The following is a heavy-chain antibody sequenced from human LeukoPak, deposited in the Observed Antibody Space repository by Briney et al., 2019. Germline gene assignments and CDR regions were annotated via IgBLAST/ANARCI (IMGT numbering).Heavy chain of an antibody. CDR1: GFTFRSYW. CDR2: INSDGSST. V-gene: IGHV3-74*01. D-gene: IGHD6-19*01. J-gene: IGHJ4*02. Sequence: GGSLRLSCAASGFTFRSYWMHWVRQAPGKGLAWVSRINSDGSSTTYADSVKGRFTISRDNAKNTLYLQMNSLRAEDTAVYYCAKDPSIAVAGDDYWGQGTLVTVSS. CDR3: AKDPSIAVAGDDY.